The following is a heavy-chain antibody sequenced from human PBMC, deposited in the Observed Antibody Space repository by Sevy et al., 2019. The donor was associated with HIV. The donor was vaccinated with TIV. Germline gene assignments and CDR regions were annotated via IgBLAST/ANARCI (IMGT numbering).Heavy chain of an antibody. J-gene: IGHJ6*02. Sequence: ASVKVSCMVSGYTLSKLSMHWVRQAPGKGPEWMGSFDPGDGETIYAQKFQGRVTMTEDTSTNTAYMELSSLRSEDTAVYYCATVDFSSDYPLYGMDVWGRGTTVTVSS. CDR3: ATVDFSSDYPLYGMDV. V-gene: IGHV1-24*01. CDR2: FDPGDGET. CDR1: GYTLSKLS. D-gene: IGHD3-3*01.